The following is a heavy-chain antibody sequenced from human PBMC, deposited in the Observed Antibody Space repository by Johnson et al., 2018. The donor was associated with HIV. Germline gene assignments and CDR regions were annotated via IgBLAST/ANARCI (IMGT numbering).Heavy chain of an antibody. D-gene: IGHD4-23*01. Sequence: QVQLVESGGGVVQPGRSLRLSCAASGFTFSNYAMHWVRQAPGKGLAWVAVISYDGSNEYSGDSVKGRFTNSRDNSKNTLYLQMNSLRAEDTAMDYCSRSSTVVTPHDIWDQGTMVTVSS. CDR1: GFTFSNYA. V-gene: IGHV3-30*04. CDR2: ISYDGSNE. CDR3: SRSSTVVTPHDI. J-gene: IGHJ3*02.